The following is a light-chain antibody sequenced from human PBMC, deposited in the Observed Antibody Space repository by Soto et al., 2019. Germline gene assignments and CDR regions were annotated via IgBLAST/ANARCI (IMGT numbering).Light chain of an antibody. CDR2: GAS. J-gene: IGKJ2*01. Sequence: EIVMTQSPATLSVSPGERATLSCRASQSVSSNLAWYQQKPGQVPRLLIYGASIRATGIPARFTGSGSGTEFTLTISSPQSEDFAVYYCQQYNSWPPYTFGQGTKLEIK. CDR3: QQYNSWPPYT. CDR1: QSVSSN. V-gene: IGKV3-15*01.